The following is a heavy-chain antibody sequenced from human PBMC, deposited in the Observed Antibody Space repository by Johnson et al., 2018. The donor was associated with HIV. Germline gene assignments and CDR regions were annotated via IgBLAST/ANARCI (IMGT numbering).Heavy chain of an antibody. CDR3: ASSIPTYSSSSVAVDI. J-gene: IGHJ3*02. Sequence: QVQLVESGGGVVRPGGSLRLSCAVSGFTFSSYAMHWVRQAPGKGLEWVAVISYDGSNKYYADSVKGRFTISRENAKNSLYLQMNSLRAEDTAVYYCASSIPTYSSSSVAVDIWGQGTMVTVSS. V-gene: IGHV3-30*14. CDR1: GFTFSSYA. CDR2: ISYDGSNK. D-gene: IGHD6-6*01.